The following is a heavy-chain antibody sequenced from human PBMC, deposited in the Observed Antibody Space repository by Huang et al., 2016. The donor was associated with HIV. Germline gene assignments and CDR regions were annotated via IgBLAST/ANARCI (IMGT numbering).Heavy chain of an antibody. Sequence: VQLVQSGGEVKQPGASVRVSCKASGYDFGSYGMSWGGQAPGQDLEWPGWVGSDSRDTRTAQKVQGRVTMTTDRSATTTYMELRSLRYDDTAVYYCARDTYYTDIWKRNDASFLWGQGTMITVYS. CDR2: VGSDSRDT. J-gene: IGHJ3*01. D-gene: IGHD3-22*01. CDR1: GYDFGSYG. CDR3: ARDTYYTDIWKRNDASFL. V-gene: IGHV1-18*01.